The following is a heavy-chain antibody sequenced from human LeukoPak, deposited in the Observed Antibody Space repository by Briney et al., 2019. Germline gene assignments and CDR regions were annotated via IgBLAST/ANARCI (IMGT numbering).Heavy chain of an antibody. Sequence: ASVKVSCKASGYTFTSYYMHWVRQAPGQGLEWMGIINPSGGSTSYAQKFQGRVTMTRDMSTSTVYMELSSLRSDDTAVYYCARYDTYYYDSSGYPHFDYWGQGTLVTVSS. D-gene: IGHD3-22*01. V-gene: IGHV1-46*01. J-gene: IGHJ4*02. CDR2: INPSGGST. CDR3: ARYDTYYYDSSGYPHFDY. CDR1: GYTFTSYY.